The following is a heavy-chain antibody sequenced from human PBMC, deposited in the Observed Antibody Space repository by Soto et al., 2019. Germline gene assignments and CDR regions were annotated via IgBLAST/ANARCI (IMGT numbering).Heavy chain of an antibody. J-gene: IGHJ6*02. CDR2: ISNSGNTI. CDR1: GFTFSSFE. V-gene: IGHV3-48*03. CDR3: ARGHGMDV. Sequence: GGSLRLSCVASGFTFSSFEMNWVRQAPGKGPEWVSYISNSGNTIYYAGSVKGRFTISRDNARNSLFLQMNSLRAEDTAVFYCARGHGMDVWGQGTTVTVSS.